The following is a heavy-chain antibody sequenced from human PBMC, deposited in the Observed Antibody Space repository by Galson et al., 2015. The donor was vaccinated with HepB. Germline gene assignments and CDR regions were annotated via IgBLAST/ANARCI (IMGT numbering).Heavy chain of an antibody. CDR3: ARLDSRPDRIAAAGREGTYYFDY. CDR1: GYTFTSYG. V-gene: IGHV1-18*04. D-gene: IGHD6-13*01. CDR2: ISAYNGNT. J-gene: IGHJ4*02. Sequence: SVKVSCKASGYTFTSYGISWVRQAPGQGLEWMGWISAYNGNTNYAQKLQGRVTMTTDTSTSTAYMELRSLRSDDTAVYYCARLDSRPDRIAAAGREGTYYFDYWGQGTLVTVSS.